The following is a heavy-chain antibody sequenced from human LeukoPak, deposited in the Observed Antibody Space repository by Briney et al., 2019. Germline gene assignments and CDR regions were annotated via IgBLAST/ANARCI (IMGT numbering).Heavy chain of an antibody. Sequence: GESLKISCKGSGYSFTSYWIGWVLQMPRKGLEWMGIIYPGDSETTYSPSFQGQVTISADKSISTAYLQWSSLKASDTAMYYCARIDGSYRDYYYYMDVWGKGTTVTVSS. CDR2: IYPGDSET. D-gene: IGHD1-26*01. J-gene: IGHJ6*03. CDR1: GYSFTSYW. CDR3: ARIDGSYRDYYYYMDV. V-gene: IGHV5-51*01.